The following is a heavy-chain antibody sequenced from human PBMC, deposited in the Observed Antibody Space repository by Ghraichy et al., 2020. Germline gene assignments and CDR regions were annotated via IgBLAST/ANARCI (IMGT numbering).Heavy chain of an antibody. CDR2: IYYSGST. V-gene: IGHV4-39*07. Sequence: SQTLSLTCTVSGGSISSSSYYWGWIRQPPGKGLEWIGSIYYSGSTYYNPSLKSRVTISVDTSKNQFSLKLSSVTAADTAVYYCARLWFGTEGYYFDYWGQGTLVTVSS. J-gene: IGHJ4*02. CDR3: ARLWFGTEGYYFDY. CDR1: GGSISSSSYY. D-gene: IGHD3-10*01.